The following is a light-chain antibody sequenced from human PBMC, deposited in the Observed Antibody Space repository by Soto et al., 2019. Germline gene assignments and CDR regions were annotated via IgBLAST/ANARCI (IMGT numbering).Light chain of an antibody. CDR2: GAS. CDR3: QQYVSSPQT. V-gene: IGKV3-20*01. Sequence: EGVVTRSPVTLSLSQRERATLSCRASQSVASRNLAWYQQKSGQAPRLLIYGASSRAIHTPDRFSGSGSGTDFTLTISRLEPEDFAMYFCQQYVSSPQTFGQGTMVDVK. J-gene: IGKJ1*01. CDR1: QSVASRN.